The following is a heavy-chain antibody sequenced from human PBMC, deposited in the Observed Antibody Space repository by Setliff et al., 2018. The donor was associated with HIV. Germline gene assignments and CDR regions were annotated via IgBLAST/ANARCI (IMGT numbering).Heavy chain of an antibody. Sequence: GSLRLSCAASGFTFTNYYMSWIRQAPGKGLELLSYISVSGTDIKYADSVKGRFTISRDTTKTSFYLQMNSLRAEDTGVYYCARELYREWDYWGQGTLVTVSS. V-gene: IGHV3-11*04. CDR2: ISVSGTDI. D-gene: IGHD3-16*02. CDR1: GFTFTNYY. J-gene: IGHJ4*02. CDR3: ARELYREWDY.